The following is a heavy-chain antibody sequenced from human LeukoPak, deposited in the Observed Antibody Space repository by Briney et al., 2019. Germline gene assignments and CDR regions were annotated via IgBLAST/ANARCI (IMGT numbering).Heavy chain of an antibody. CDR2: IRYDGSNK. CDR3: AKDGVVVVPAAIRPPVGR. J-gene: IGHJ4*02. Sequence: PGGSLRLSCAASGFTFSSYGMHWVRQAPGKGLEWVAFIRYDGSNKYYADSVKGRFTISRDNSKNTLYLQMNSLRAEDTAVYYCAKDGVVVVPAAIRPPVGRWGQGTLVTVSS. V-gene: IGHV3-30*02. CDR1: GFTFSSYG. D-gene: IGHD2-2*02.